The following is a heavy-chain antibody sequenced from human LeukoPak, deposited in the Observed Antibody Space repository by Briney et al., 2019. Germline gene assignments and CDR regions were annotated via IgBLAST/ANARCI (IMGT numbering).Heavy chain of an antibody. V-gene: IGHV4-38-2*01. CDR2: IYHSGST. CDR1: GYSISSGYY. Sequence: PSETLSLTCAVSGYSISSGYYWGWIRQPPGKGLEWIGSIYHSGSTYYNPSLKSRVTISVDTSKNQFSLKLSSVTAADTAVYYCARAAILWFGELFLGFDPWGQGTLVTVSS. D-gene: IGHD3-10*01. J-gene: IGHJ5*02. CDR3: ARAAILWFGELFLGFDP.